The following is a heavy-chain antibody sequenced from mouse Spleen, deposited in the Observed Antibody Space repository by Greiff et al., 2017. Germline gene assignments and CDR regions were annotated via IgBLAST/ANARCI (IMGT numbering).Heavy chain of an antibody. Sequence: VKLVESGAELVRPGVSVKISCKGSGYTFTDYAMHWVKQSHAKSLEWIGVISTYYGDASYNQKFKGKATMTVDKSSSTAYMELARLTSEDSAIYYCARDYGSTQFAYWGQGTLVTVSA. CDR3: ARDYGSTQFAY. CDR1: GYTFTDYA. J-gene: IGHJ3*01. CDR2: ISTYYGDA. D-gene: IGHD1-1*01. V-gene: IGHV1S137*01.